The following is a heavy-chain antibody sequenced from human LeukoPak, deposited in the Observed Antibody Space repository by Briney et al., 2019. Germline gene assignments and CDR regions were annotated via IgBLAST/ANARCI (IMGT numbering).Heavy chain of an antibody. CDR1: GDSLNTYY. J-gene: IGHJ5*02. Sequence: SETLSLTCTVSGDSLNTYYWTWIRQTPGKELEWIGFVASSGTSNYNPSLKSRVSISIDTSKNQFSLALASVTPADTAVYYCARVVRGVVTSNWFDPWGQGTLVSVSS. CDR2: VASSGTS. V-gene: IGHV4-59*01. CDR3: ARVVRGVVTSNWFDP. D-gene: IGHD2-21*02.